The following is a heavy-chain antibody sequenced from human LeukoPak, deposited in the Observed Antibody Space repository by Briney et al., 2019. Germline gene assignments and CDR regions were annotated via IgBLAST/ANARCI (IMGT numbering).Heavy chain of an antibody. CDR2: IIPIFGIA. Sequence: SVKVSCKASGGTFSSYAISWVRQAPGQGLEWMGRIIPIFGIANYAQKFQGRVTITADKSTSTAYMELSSLRSEDTAVYYCARDGCSSTSCYTSYYYYSMDVWGQGTTVTVSS. CDR3: ARDGCSSTSCYTSYYYYSMDV. CDR1: GGTFSSYA. J-gene: IGHJ6*02. D-gene: IGHD2-2*02. V-gene: IGHV1-69*04.